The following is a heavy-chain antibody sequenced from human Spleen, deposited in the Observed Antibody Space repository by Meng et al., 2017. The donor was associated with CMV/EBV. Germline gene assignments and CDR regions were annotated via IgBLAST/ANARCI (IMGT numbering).Heavy chain of an antibody. Sequence: ASVKVSCKASGYTFTSYDINWVRQATGQGLEWMGWMNPNSGNTGYAQKFQGRVTITRNTSISTAYMELSSLRSEDTAVYYCAKDPVVRGGYFDYWGQGTLVTVSS. J-gene: IGHJ4*02. CDR1: GYTFTSYD. D-gene: IGHD4-23*01. V-gene: IGHV1-8*03. CDR3: AKDPVVRGGYFDY. CDR2: MNPNSGNT.